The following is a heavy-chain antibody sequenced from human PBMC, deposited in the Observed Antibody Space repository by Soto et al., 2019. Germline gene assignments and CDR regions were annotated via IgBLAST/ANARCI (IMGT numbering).Heavy chain of an antibody. CDR2: INPSGGST. J-gene: IGHJ6*02. V-gene: IGHV1-46*01. CDR1: GYTFTTYY. CDR3: ARRAYNYANMDV. D-gene: IGHD5-18*01. Sequence: QVQLVQSGAEVKKPGASVKVSCETSGYTFTTYYMHSVRRAPGQGLEWMGMINPSGGSTSYAQKFQGRVTMTRDTSTRTIYMELSSLRRDDTAIYYCARRAYNYANMDVWGQGTTVTVSS.